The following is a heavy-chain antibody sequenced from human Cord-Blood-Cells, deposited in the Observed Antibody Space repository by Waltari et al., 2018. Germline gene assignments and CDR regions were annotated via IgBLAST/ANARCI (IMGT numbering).Heavy chain of an antibody. V-gene: IGHV1-8*03. J-gene: IGHJ3*02. CDR2: MNPNSGNT. CDR3: ARTRSGYYAFDI. D-gene: IGHD3-3*01. Sequence: QVQLVQSGAEVKKPGASVKVSCQASGYTFTSYDTNWVRQATGQGLEWMGWMNPNSGNTGYAQKFQGRVTITRNTSISTAYMELSSLRSEDTAVYYCARTRSGYYAFDIWGQGTMVTVSS. CDR1: GYTFTSYD.